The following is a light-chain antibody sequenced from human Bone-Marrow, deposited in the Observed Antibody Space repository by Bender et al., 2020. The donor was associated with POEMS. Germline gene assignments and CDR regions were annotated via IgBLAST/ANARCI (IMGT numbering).Light chain of an antibody. V-gene: IGLV2-14*01. CDR2: DVS. CDR3: SSYSSSSTMWL. Sequence: QFALTQPASVSESPGQSITISCTGSSSDVGGYDYVSWYQQHPGKAPKLMIYDVSNRPSGVSDRFSGSKSGNTASLTIFGLQAEDEADYYCSSYSSSSTMWLFGGGTKLTVL. J-gene: IGLJ3*02. CDR1: SSDVGGYDY.